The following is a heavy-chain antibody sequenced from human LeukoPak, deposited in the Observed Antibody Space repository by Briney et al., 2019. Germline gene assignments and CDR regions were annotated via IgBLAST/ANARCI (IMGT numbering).Heavy chain of an antibody. D-gene: IGHD3-22*01. CDR1: GFTFSDYA. CDR2: ISYDGSNK. Sequence: PGGSLRLSCAASGFTFSDYAIHWVRQAPGKGLEWVAVISYDGSNKYYADSVKGRFTISRDNSKSTLYLQMNSLRAEDTAVYYCARALYYYDGSPFDYWGQGTLVTVSS. CDR3: ARALYYYDGSPFDY. J-gene: IGHJ4*02. V-gene: IGHV3-30-3*01.